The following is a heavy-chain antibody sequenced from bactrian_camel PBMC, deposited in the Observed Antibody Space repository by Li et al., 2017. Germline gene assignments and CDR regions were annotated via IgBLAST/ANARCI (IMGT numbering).Heavy chain of an antibody. CDR1: GFIFSSNA. Sequence: ESGGGLVQPGGSLKLSCAASGFIFSSNAMTWVRQAPGKRLEWVSTVDSDGGTTYYVDSVKGRFTISRDNAKNTVYLHLNTLKTEDMAMYYCAKGAGDVGYFPSELGQSQGTQVTVS. D-gene: IGHD3*01. V-gene: IGHV3S31*01. CDR2: VDSDGGTT. J-gene: IGHJ4*01.